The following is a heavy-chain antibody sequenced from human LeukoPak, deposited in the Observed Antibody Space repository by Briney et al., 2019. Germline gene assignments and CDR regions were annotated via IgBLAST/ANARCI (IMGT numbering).Heavy chain of an antibody. CDR1: GFTFSNYW. CDR2: IKQDGSEK. CDR3: ARDKSAGADTGSSFYY. Sequence: GGALRLSCATSGFTFSNYWMTWVRQAPGKGLEWVASIKQDGSEKYYVDSVKGRFTFSRDDAKNSLYLQMDSLRAEDTAVYYCARDKSAGADTGSSFYYWGQGALVTVSS. J-gene: IGHJ4*02. D-gene: IGHD3-10*01. V-gene: IGHV3-7*03.